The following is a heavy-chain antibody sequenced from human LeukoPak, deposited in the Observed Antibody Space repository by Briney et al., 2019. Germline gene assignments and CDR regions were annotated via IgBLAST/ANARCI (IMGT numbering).Heavy chain of an antibody. CDR1: GFTFSSYE. J-gene: IGHJ4*02. Sequence: GGSLRLSCAASGFTFSSYEMNWVRQAPGKGLEWVSYISSSGSTIYYADSVKGRFTISRDNAKNSLYLQMNSLRAEDTAVYYCARVVGYSGYDTFDYWGQGTLVTVSS. CDR3: ARVVGYSGYDTFDY. V-gene: IGHV3-48*03. D-gene: IGHD5-12*01. CDR2: ISSSGSTI.